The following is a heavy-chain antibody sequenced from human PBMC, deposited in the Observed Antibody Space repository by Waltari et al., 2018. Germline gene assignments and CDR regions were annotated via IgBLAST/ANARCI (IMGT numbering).Heavy chain of an antibody. Sequence: EVHLVESGGGSVQPGGSLRLSCAASGFIFGNVWMHWVRQVPGKGLVWVSRINDDGSTISNADPVKGRFTISRDNAKNTLYLHMDSLRVEDTAVYYCTRTLVGPYPFENWGQGTLVTVSS. D-gene: IGHD1-26*01. CDR3: TRTLVGPYPFEN. CDR2: INDDGSTI. CDR1: GFIFGNVW. V-gene: IGHV3-74*01. J-gene: IGHJ4*02.